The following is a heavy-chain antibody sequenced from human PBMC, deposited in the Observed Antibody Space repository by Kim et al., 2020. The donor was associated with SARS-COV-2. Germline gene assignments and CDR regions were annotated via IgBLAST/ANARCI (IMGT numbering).Heavy chain of an antibody. CDR2: IYYSGST. D-gene: IGHD6-13*01. Sequence: SETLSLTCTVSGGSISSYYWSWIRQPPGKGLEWIGYIYYSGSTNYNPSLKSRVTISVDTSKNQFSLKLSSVTAADTAVYYCARVYVPYSIRGYYYYYMDVWGKGTTVTVSS. CDR1: GGSISSYY. J-gene: IGHJ6*03. CDR3: ARVYVPYSIRGYYYYYMDV. V-gene: IGHV4-59*01.